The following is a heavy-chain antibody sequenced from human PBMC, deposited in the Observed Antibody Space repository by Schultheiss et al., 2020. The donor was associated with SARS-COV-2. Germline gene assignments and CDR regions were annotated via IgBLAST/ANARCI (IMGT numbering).Heavy chain of an antibody. V-gene: IGHV4-59*12. CDR2: IYYTGGT. Sequence: SQTLSLTCTVSGGSISGYYWNWIRQPPGKGLEWIGDIYYTGGTNYNPSLKSRVTISVDTSKNQFSLKLSSVTAADTAVYYCACYSSSWYNYWGQGTLVTVFS. J-gene: IGHJ4*02. CDR1: GGSISGYY. CDR3: ACYSSSWYNY. D-gene: IGHD6-13*01.